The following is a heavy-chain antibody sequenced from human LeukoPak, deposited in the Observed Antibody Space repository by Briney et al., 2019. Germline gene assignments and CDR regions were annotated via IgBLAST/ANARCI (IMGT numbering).Heavy chain of an antibody. CDR2: IYWDDDK. Sequence: SGPTLVKPTQTLTLTCTFSGFSLNTSGVGVGWIRQPPGKALEWLALIYWDDDKRYSPSLKTRLTITKDTSKNQVILTMTNMNPVDTATYYCTSADGYSFDYWGQGTLVTVSS. V-gene: IGHV2-5*02. J-gene: IGHJ4*02. CDR3: TSADGYSFDY. D-gene: IGHD5-24*01. CDR1: GFSLNTSGVG.